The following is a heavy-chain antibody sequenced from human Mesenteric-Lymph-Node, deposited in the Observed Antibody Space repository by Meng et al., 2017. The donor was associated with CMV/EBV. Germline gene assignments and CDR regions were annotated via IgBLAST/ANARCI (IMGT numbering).Heavy chain of an antibody. CDR3: ARYAPVEPAAAVDH. CDR2: IYYSGNA. CDR1: GDSISSKSHY. J-gene: IGHJ4*02. Sequence: SGDSISSKSHYWDWIRQPPGKGLEWIGSIYYSGNAYYNPSLKSRVTISVDTSKNQFSLKLSSVTAADTAVYYCARYAPVEPAAAVDHWGQGTLVTVSS. D-gene: IGHD2-2*01. V-gene: IGHV4-39*01.